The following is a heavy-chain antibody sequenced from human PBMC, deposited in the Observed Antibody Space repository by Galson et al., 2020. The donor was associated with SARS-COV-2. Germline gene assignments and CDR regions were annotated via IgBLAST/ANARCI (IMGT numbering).Heavy chain of an antibody. D-gene: IGHD6-19*01. CDR3: ARVRTDSSGWCYVVDY. CDR1: GYTFTSYY. CDR2: INPSSGTT. Sequence: ASVKVSCKASGYTFTSYYMHWVRQTPGQGLEWIGIINPSSGTTSYAQKFQGRVTMTRDTSTSTVFMELSSLRSEDTAVYYCARVRTDSSGWCYVVDYWGQGTLVTVSS. J-gene: IGHJ4*02. V-gene: IGHV1-46*01.